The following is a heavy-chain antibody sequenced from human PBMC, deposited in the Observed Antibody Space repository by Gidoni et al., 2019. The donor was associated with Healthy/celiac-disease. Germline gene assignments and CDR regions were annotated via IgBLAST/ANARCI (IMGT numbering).Heavy chain of an antibody. D-gene: IGHD2-2*01. V-gene: IGHV3-43D*03. CDR3: AKDRGSCSSTSCYRNDAFDI. J-gene: IGHJ3*02. CDR2: ISLDGVIT. CDR1: GFTFDDYA. Sequence: EVQLVESGGVVVQPGGSLRLSCAASGFTFDDYAMHWVRQAPGKGLEWVSLISLDGVITYYADSVKGRFTISRDNSKNSLYLKMNSLRAEDTALYYCAKDRGSCSSTSCYRNDAFDIWGQGTMVTVSS.